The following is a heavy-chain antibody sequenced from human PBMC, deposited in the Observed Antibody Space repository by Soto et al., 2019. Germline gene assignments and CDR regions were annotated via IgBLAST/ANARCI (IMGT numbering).Heavy chain of an antibody. J-gene: IGHJ5*01. CDR2: IFYSGPT. V-gene: IGHV4-31*03. Sequence: TLSLTCTVSXDSVTSGVHYLSWIRQLPGKGLEWIGYIFYSGPTYYNPSLKSRVAISVDTSKNQFSLKLNSVTAADTAVYYCARDRVMLTFGGASEEWGIDSWG. CDR3: ARDRVMLTFGGASEEWGIDS. CDR1: XDSVTSGVHY. D-gene: IGHD3-16*01.